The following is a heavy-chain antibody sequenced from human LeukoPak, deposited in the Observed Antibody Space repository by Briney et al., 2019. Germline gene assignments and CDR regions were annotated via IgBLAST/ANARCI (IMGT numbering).Heavy chain of an antibody. D-gene: IGHD6-13*01. CDR1: GGSISSYY. Sequence: SETLSLTCTVSGGSISSYYWSWIRQPPGKGLEWIGYIYYSGSTNYNPSLKSQVTISVDTSKNQFSLKLSSVTAADTAVYYCAREDSSSLDIWGQGTMVTVSS. CDR2: IYYSGST. CDR3: AREDSSSLDI. V-gene: IGHV4-59*01. J-gene: IGHJ3*02.